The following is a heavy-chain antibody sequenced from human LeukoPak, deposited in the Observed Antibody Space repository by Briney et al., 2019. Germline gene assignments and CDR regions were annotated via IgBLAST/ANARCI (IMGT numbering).Heavy chain of an antibody. CDR1: GYSISSGYY. J-gene: IGHJ6*03. V-gene: IGHV4-38-2*02. Sequence: SETLSLTCTVSGYSISSGYYWGWIRQPPGKGLEWIGSIYHSGSTYYNPSLKSRVTISVDTSKNQFSLKLSSVTAADTAVYYCARFQSRLYYYYYMDVWARGPRSPSP. CDR3: ARFQSRLYYYYYMDV. CDR2: IYHSGST.